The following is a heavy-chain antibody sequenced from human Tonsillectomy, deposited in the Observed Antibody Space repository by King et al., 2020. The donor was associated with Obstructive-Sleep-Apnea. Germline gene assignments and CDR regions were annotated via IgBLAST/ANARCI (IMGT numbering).Heavy chain of an antibody. V-gene: IGHV3-11*06. D-gene: IGHD3-9*01. CDR3: AGGRLGGLRYFDCLLFFVY. CDR1: GFTFSDYY. J-gene: IGHJ4*02. CDR2: IITDSSYT. Sequence: VQLVESGGGLVKPGGSLRLSCAASGFTFSDYYMSWIRQAPGRGLEGVADIITDSSYTKYADSVKGRFTISRDNARNSLYLQMNSLRAEGTAGYYFAGGRLGGLRYFDCLLFFVYWGQGTLVTVSS.